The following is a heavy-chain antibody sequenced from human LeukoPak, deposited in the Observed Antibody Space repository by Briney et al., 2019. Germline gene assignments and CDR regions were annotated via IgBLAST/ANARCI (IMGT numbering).Heavy chain of an antibody. CDR1: GFTLSDYY. Sequence: GGSLRLSCAASGFTLSDYYMSWIRQAPGKGLEWISYVSSSGYTIYYADSVKGRFTISRDNAKNSLYPQMNSLRVEDTAVYYCARGRGYYGFGYWGQGTLVTVSS. CDR3: ARGRGYYGFGY. V-gene: IGHV3-11*01. J-gene: IGHJ4*02. CDR2: VSSSGYTI. D-gene: IGHD3-10*01.